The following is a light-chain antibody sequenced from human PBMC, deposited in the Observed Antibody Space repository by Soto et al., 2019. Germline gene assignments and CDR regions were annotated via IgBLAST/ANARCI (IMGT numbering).Light chain of an antibody. CDR1: SSNIGSHT. J-gene: IGLJ3*02. CDR3: ASWDDRFNGQV. CDR2: GDD. V-gene: IGLV1-44*01. Sequence: QSVLTQPPSTSGTPGQRVAISCSGTSSNIGSHTVNWYQQLPGTAPKLLIYGDDQRPSGVPDRFSGSKSGTSASLAISGLQPEDEVDYYCASWDDRFNGQVFGGGTKLTVL.